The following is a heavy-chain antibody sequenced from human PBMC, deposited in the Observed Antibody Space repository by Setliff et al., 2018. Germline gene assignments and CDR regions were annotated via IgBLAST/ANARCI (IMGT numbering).Heavy chain of an antibody. CDR2: ISAYNGNT. CDR1: GYTFISYG. V-gene: IGHV1-18*01. D-gene: IGHD3-3*01. J-gene: IGHJ6*02. CDR3: AREDGTYYNFWSGYSTTPYYGMDV. Sequence: ASVKVSCKASGYTFISYGISWVRQAPGQGLEWMGWISAYNGNTNYAQKLQGRVTMTTDTSTSTAYMELRSRRSEDTAVYYCAREDGTYYNFWSGYSTTPYYGMDVWGQGTTVTVSS.